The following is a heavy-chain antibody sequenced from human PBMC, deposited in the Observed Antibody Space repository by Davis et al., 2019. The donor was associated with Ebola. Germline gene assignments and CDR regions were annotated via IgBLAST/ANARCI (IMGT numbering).Heavy chain of an antibody. J-gene: IGHJ4*02. CDR2: IYSGGST. V-gene: IGHV3-53*05. D-gene: IGHD3-10*01. CDR1: GFTVSSNY. Sequence: GGSLRLSCAASGFTVSSNYMSWVRQAPGKGLEWVSVIYSGGSTYYADSVKGRFTISRDNSKNTLYLQMNSLRAEDTAVYYCARGFWFGGSYYFDYWGQGALVTVSS. CDR3: ARGFWFGGSYYFDY.